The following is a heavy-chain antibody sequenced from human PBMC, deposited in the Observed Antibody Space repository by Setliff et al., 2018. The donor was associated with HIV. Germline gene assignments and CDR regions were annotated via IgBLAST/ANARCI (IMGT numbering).Heavy chain of an antibody. CDR3: AAGISGYTFDY. CDR2: MYYSGTT. Sequence: PSETLSLTCAVSGYSISRGYYWGWIRQPPGKGLEWIGSMYYSGTTYYNPSLKSRVTISVDTSKNQFSLKLSSVTAADTAVYYCAAGISGYTFDYWGQGTLVTVSS. D-gene: IGHD3-22*01. CDR1: GYSISRGYY. J-gene: IGHJ4*02. V-gene: IGHV4-38-2*01.